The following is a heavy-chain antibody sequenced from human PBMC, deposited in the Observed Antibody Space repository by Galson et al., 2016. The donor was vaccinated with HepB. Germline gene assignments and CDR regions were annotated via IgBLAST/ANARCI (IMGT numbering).Heavy chain of an antibody. CDR2: TYYRSKWYN. CDR1: GDSVSSNSAA. D-gene: IGHD1/OR15-1a*01. CDR3: VEQRKGAPYGMDV. Sequence: GDSVSSNSAAWNWIRPSPSRGLEWLGRTYYRSKWYNDYAVSVKSRIIVNPDTSKNQFSLQLNSVTPEDTAVYYCVEQRKGAPYGMDVWGQGTTVTVSS. J-gene: IGHJ6*02. V-gene: IGHV6-1*01.